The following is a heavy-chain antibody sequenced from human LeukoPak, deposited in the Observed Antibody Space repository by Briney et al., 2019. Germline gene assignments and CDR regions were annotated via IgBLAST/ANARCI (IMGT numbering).Heavy chain of an antibody. CDR3: AKDRVWSLDY. D-gene: IGHD3-3*01. CDR1: GFTFSSYG. Sequence: GGSLRLSCAASGFTFSSYGMHWVRQAPGKGLEWVAVISYDGSNKYYADSVKGRFTISRDNSKNTLYLQMNSLRAEDTAVYYCAKDRVWSLDYWGQGTLVTVSS. V-gene: IGHV3-30*18. CDR2: ISYDGSNK. J-gene: IGHJ4*02.